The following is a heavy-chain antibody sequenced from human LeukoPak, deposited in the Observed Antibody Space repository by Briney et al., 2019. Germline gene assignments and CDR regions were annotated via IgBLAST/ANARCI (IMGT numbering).Heavy chain of an antibody. J-gene: IGHJ4*02. CDR3: ARVNEFGSSWSKAFIDY. CDR1: GYTFTSYA. D-gene: IGHD6-13*01. CDR2: INTNTGNP. V-gene: IGHV7-4-1*02. Sequence: ASVTVSCKASGYTFTSYAMNWVRQAPGQGLEWMGWINTNTGNPTYAQGFTGRFVFSLDTSVSTAYLQISSLKAEDTAVYYCARVNEFGSSWSKAFIDYWGQGTLVTVSS.